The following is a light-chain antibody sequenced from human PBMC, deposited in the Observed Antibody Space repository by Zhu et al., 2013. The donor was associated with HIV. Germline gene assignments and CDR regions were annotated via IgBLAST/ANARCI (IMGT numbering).Light chain of an antibody. J-gene: IGKJ1*01. V-gene: IGKV1-5*01. CDR3: QQYHRDST. CDR1: QAISSW. Sequence: DIQMTQSPSSVSASVGDRVTITCRASQAISSWLAWYQQRPGKAPKLLIYGASSLQTGVSSRFSGSGSGTEFTLTVSSLQPDDFATYYCQQYHRDSTFGQGTKVDVK. CDR2: GAS.